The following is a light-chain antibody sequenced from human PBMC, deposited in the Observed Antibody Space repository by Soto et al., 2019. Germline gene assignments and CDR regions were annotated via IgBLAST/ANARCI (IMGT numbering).Light chain of an antibody. CDR2: DAS. CDR1: QGISSA. V-gene: IGKV1-13*02. J-gene: IGKJ1*01. Sequence: AIQLTQSPSSLSASVGDRVTITCRASQGISSALAWDQQXXXXAPKLLIYDASSLESGVPSRFXXXXXGXDXXLTISSLQPEDFATYYCQQFNSYPRTFGQGTKVEIK. CDR3: QQFNSYPRT.